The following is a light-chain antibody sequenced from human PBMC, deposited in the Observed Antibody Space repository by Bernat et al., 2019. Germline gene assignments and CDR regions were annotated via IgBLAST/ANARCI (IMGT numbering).Light chain of an antibody. V-gene: IGLV2-14*03. Sequence: QSALTQPASVSGSPGQSITISCTGASSNVGGYNYVSWYQQHPGKAPKLMIYDVSNRPSGVSNRFSGSESGYTSSLTISVLQADDEADYYCSSYTSSNSQVFGGGTKLTVL. CDR3: SSYTSSNSQV. J-gene: IGLJ3*02. CDR2: DVS. CDR1: SSNVGGYNY.